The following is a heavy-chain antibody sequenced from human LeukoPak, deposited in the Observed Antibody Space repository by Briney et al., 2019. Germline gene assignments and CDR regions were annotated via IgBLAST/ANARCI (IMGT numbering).Heavy chain of an antibody. CDR2: INPNSGGT. CDR3: ARGQEDYYDSSGYLFDY. Sequence: GASVKVSCKASGYTFTGYYMHWVRQAPGQGLEWMGRINPNSGGTNYAQKFQGRVTMTRDTSISTAYMELSRLRSDDTAVYYCARGQEDYYDSSGYLFDYWGQGTLVTVSS. J-gene: IGHJ4*02. V-gene: IGHV1-2*06. D-gene: IGHD3-22*01. CDR1: GYTFTGYY.